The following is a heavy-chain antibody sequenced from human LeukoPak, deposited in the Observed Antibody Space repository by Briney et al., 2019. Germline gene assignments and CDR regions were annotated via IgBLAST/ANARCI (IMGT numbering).Heavy chain of an antibody. CDR1: GFTFSSYA. CDR2: ISGSGGST. D-gene: IGHD3-10*01. V-gene: IGHV3-23*01. CDR3: AKAVTMVPGVIIGSYYYYMDV. Sequence: PGGSLRLSCAASGFTFSSYAMSWVRQAPGKGLEWVSAISGSGGSTYYADSVKGRFTISRDNSKNTLYLQMNSLRAEDTAVYYCAKAVTMVPGVIIGSYYYYMDVWGKGTTVTVSS. J-gene: IGHJ6*03.